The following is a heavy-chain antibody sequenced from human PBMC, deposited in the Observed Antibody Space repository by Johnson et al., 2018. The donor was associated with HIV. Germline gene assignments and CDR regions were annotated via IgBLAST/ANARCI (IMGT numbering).Heavy chain of an antibody. CDR1: GFTFRSFA. D-gene: IGHD3-10*01. Sequence: QVQLVESGGGVVRPGGSLRLSCAASGFTFRSFAMPWVRQAPGKGLEWVALILYAVSTTYCVDSVKGRFTISRDNSKNTLYLQMSSLSAEDTAVYYCARGPLFYYSSGLWAFDIWGQGTTVTVSS. CDR2: ILYAVSTT. V-gene: IGHV3-30*04. J-gene: IGHJ3*02. CDR3: ARGPLFYYSSGLWAFDI.